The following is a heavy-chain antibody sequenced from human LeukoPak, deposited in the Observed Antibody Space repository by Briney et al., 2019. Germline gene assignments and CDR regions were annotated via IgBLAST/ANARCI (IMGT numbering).Heavy chain of an antibody. Sequence: PSETLSLTCTVSGGSISSGGYYWSWIRQHPGKGLEWIGYIYYSGSTYYNPSLKSRVTISVDTSKNQFSLKLSSVTAADTAVYYCARDPFGPGIRSAWGMDVWGQGTTVTVSS. CDR3: ARDPFGPGIRSAWGMDV. V-gene: IGHV4-31*03. CDR2: IYYSGST. CDR1: GGSISSGGYY. J-gene: IGHJ6*02. D-gene: IGHD3-10*01.